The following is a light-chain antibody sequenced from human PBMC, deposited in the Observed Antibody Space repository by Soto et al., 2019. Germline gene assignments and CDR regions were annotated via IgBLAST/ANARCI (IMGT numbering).Light chain of an antibody. J-gene: IGLJ1*01. Sequence: SVLTQPASLSGSPGQSITISCTGTSSDIGAYDYVSWFQQHPGKAPKLMISEVNNRPSGVSNRFSGSKSGNTASLTVSGLQAEDEADYYCSSYADSSNFYVFGSGTKVTVL. V-gene: IGLV2-14*01. CDR2: EVN. CDR3: SSYADSSNFYV. CDR1: SSDIGAYDY.